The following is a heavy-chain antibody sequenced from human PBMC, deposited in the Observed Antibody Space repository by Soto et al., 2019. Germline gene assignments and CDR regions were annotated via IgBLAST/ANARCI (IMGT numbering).Heavy chain of an antibody. J-gene: IGHJ6*03. D-gene: IGHD5-12*01. V-gene: IGHV3-11*01. Sequence: QVQLVESGGGLVKPGGSLRLSCAASGFTFSDYYMSWIRQAPGKGLEWVSYISSSGSTIYYADSVKGRFTISRDNAKNSLYLQMNSLRAEDTAVYYCARGGREWLRHTPDYYYYYMDVWGKGTTVTVSS. CDR2: ISSSGSTI. CDR1: GFTFSDYY. CDR3: ARGGREWLRHTPDYYYYYMDV.